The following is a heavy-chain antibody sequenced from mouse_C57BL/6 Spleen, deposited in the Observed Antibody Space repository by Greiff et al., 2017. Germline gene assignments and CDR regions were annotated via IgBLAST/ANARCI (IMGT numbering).Heavy chain of an antibody. Sequence: EVQRLESGPELVKPGASVKIPCKASGYTFTDYNMDWVKQSHGKSLEWIGDINPNNGGTIYNQKFKGKATLTVDKSSSTAYMELRSLTSEDSAVDYCAGTWDPWYFDVWGTGTTVTVSS. CDR3: AGTWDPWYFDV. D-gene: IGHD4-1*01. V-gene: IGHV1-18*01. CDR2: INPNNGGT. J-gene: IGHJ1*03. CDR1: GYTFTDYN.